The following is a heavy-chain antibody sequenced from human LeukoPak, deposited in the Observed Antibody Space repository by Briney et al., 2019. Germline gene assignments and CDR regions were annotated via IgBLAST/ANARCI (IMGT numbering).Heavy chain of an antibody. D-gene: IGHD2-21*02. CDR1: GFTFSSYA. V-gene: IGHV3-23*01. J-gene: IGHJ4*02. CDR2: ISGGGDST. CDR3: ARGDYGGDFRYFDY. Sequence: GGSLRLSCAASGFTFSSYAMSWVRQAPGKGLEWVSAISGGGDSTYYADSVKGRITISRDNSKNTLFLQMNSLRAEDTAVYYCARGDYGGDFRYFDYWGQGTLVTVFS.